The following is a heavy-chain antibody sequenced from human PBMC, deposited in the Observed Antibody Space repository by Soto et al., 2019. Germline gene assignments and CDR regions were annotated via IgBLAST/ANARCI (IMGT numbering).Heavy chain of an antibody. D-gene: IGHD6-13*01. CDR2: IFSNDEK. V-gene: IGHV2-26*04. Sequence: QVTVKESGPVLVKPTETLTLTCTVSGFSLSNAGLGVSWIRQPPGKALEWLAHIFSNDEKSYSTSLKSRLTTSKDTSKSQVVLIMTNMDPVDTATYYCASTYSTSWYWFDHWGQGTLVTVSS. CDR1: GFSLSNAGLG. J-gene: IGHJ5*02. CDR3: ASTYSTSWYWFDH.